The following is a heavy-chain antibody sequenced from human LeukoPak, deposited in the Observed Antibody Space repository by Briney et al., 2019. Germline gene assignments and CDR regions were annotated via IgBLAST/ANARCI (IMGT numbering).Heavy chain of an antibody. V-gene: IGHV5-51*01. CDR1: GYTFTSYW. CDR3: ARPGYCSSSSCYGGDYYYYGMDV. D-gene: IGHD2-2*01. J-gene: IGHJ6*02. Sequence: GESLKISCKGSGYTFTSYWIAWVRQMPGKGLEWMAIIYPGDSHTKYSPSFQGQVTISADKSISTAYLQWSSLKASDTAMYYCARPGYCSSSSCYGGDYYYYGMDVWGQGTTVTVSS. CDR2: IYPGDSHT.